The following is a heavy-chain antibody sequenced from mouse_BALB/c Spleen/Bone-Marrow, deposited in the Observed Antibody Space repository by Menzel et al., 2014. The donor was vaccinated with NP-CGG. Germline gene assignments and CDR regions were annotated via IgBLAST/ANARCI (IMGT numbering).Heavy chain of an antibody. Sequence: DVMLVESGGGLVQPGGSLKLSCAASGFDFSRYWMSWVRQAPGKGLEWIGEINPDSSTINYTPSLKDKFIISRDNAKNTLFLQMSKVRSEDTALYYCARLSYYGYSDYWGQGTTLTVSS. CDR2: INPDSSTI. D-gene: IGHD1-2*01. V-gene: IGHV4-1*02. CDR3: ARLSYYGYSDY. J-gene: IGHJ2*01. CDR1: GFDFSRYW.